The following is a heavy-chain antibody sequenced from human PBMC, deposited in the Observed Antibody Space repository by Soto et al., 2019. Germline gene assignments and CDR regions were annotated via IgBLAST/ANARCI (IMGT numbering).Heavy chain of an antibody. CDR1: GFTFSSCA. J-gene: IGHJ4*02. Sequence: EVQVLESGGGLVQPGGSLRLSRAASGFTFSSCAMSWVRQAPGKGLEWVAAISGSGGSTFYADPVKGRFTISRDNSKNTMYLQMNSLGAEDTAVYYCAKGRGYCSSTSCYVASDYWGQGTLVTVSS. D-gene: IGHD2-2*01. V-gene: IGHV3-23*01. CDR3: AKGRGYCSSTSCYVASDY. CDR2: ISGSGGST.